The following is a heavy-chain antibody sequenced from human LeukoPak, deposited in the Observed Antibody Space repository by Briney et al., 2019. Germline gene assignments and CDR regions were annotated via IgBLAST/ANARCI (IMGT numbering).Heavy chain of an antibody. CDR1: GFTFSNAW. J-gene: IGHJ4*02. D-gene: IGHD3-10*01. CDR2: ISGSGGST. Sequence: GGSLRLSCAASGFTFSNAWMSWVRLAPGKGLEWVSAISGSGGSTYYADSVKGRFAISRDNSKNTLYLQMNSLRAEDTAVYYCAKDRLYGSGSNYFDYWGQGTLVTVSS. CDR3: AKDRLYGSGSNYFDY. V-gene: IGHV3-23*01.